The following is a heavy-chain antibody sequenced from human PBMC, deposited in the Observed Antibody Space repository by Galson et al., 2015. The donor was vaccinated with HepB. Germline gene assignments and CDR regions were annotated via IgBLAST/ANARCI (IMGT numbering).Heavy chain of an antibody. CDR2: ISYDGNNK. V-gene: IGHV3-30-3*01. Sequence: SLRLSCAASGFTFSSYAMHWVRQAPGKGLEWVAVISYDGNNKYFADSVKGRFTISRDNFKNTLYLQMNSLRTEDTAVYYCARDWGGRIEDYYYGMDIWGQGTTVTVSS. CDR3: ARDWGGRIEDYYYGMDI. D-gene: IGHD3-16*01. J-gene: IGHJ6*02. CDR1: GFTFSSYA.